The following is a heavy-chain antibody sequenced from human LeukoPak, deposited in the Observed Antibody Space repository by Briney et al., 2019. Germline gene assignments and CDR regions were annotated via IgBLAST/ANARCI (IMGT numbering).Heavy chain of an antibody. CDR3: ARFVTAAGLFDY. V-gene: IGHV3-21*01. D-gene: IGHD6-13*01. CDR2: ISSSSSYI. CDR1: GFTFSSYS. Sequence: GGSLRLSWAAFGFTFSSYSMNWVRQAPGKGLEWVSSISSSSSYIYYAYSVKVRFTISRDNAKNSLYLQMNSLRAEDTAVYYCARFVTAAGLFDYWGQGTLVTVSS. J-gene: IGHJ4*02.